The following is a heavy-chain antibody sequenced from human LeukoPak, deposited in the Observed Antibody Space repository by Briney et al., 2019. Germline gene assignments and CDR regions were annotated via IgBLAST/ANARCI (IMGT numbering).Heavy chain of an antibody. CDR1: GGTFSSYA. D-gene: IGHD1-26*01. V-gene: IGHV1-69*04. CDR2: IIPILGIA. CDR3: ARDPPPIVGASTHPGAFDI. J-gene: IGHJ3*02. Sequence: ASVKVFCKASGGTFSSYAISWVRQAPGQGLEWMGRIIPILGIANYAQKFQGRVTITADKSTSTAYMELSSLRSEDTAVYYCARDPPPIVGASTHPGAFDIWGQGTMVTVSS.